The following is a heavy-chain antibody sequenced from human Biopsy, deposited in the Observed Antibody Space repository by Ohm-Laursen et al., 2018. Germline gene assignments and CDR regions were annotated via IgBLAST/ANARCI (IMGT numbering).Heavy chain of an antibody. CDR2: IYGGGSPV. CDR1: GFAFNLYE. J-gene: IGHJ6*02. V-gene: IGHV3-48*03. CDR3: AKDRYNYTPIGGFSMDV. D-gene: IGHD5-18*01. Sequence: GSLRLSCTASGFAFNLYEMNWVRQAPGKGMEWISYIYGGGSPVSYADSVKGRFTISRDNSRDTLYLQMSSLRAEDTAVYYCAKDRYNYTPIGGFSMDVWGQGTTVTVSS.